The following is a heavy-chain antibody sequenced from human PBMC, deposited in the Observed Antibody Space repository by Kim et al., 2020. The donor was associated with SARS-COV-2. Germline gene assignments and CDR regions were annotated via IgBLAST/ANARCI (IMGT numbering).Heavy chain of an antibody. CDR2: IDTSASTI. Sequence: GGSLRLSCAASGFTFSNYEMNWVRQAPGKGLEWVSYIDTSASTIYYADSVRGRFTISRDNARNSLYLQMNSLRAEDTAVYYCARDQSGNLDYWGQGTLVTFSS. CDR3: ARDQSGNLDY. J-gene: IGHJ4*02. CDR1: GFTFSNYE. V-gene: IGHV3-48*03. D-gene: IGHD6-25*01.